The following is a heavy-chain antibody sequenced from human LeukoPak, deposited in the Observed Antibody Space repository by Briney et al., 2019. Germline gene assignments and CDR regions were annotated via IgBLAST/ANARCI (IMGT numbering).Heavy chain of an antibody. J-gene: IGHJ4*02. CDR2: ISSNGGST. Sequence: ASVKVSCKASGGTFSSYAMHWVRQAPGKGLQFVSAISSNGGSTLYADSVKGRFIISRDNSKNTLSLQMNGLRPEDTAVYYCVKRGRYDDYAYEYWGQGTLVTVSS. CDR3: VKRGRYDDYAYEY. D-gene: IGHD4-17*01. V-gene: IGHV3-64D*06. CDR1: GGTFSSYA.